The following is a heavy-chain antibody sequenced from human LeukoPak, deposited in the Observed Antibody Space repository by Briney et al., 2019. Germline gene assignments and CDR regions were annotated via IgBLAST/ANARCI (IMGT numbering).Heavy chain of an antibody. CDR3: ARDVRGAATPLPLDWFDP. Sequence: PGGSLRLSCAASGFTFSSYEMNWVRQAPGKGLEWVSYISSSSSYTNYADSVKGRFTISRDNAKNSLYLQMNSLRAEDTAVYYCARDVRGAATPLPLDWFDPWGQGTLVTVSS. CDR2: ISSSSSYT. J-gene: IGHJ5*02. CDR1: GFTFSSYE. D-gene: IGHD2-15*01. V-gene: IGHV3-48*03.